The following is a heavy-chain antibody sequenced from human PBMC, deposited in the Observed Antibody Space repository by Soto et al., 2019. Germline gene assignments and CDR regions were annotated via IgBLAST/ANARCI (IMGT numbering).Heavy chain of an antibody. CDR1: GGSISSSSYY. Sequence: SETLSLTCPVSGGSISSSSYYWGWIRQPPGKGLEWIGSIYYSGSTYYNPSLKSRVTISVDTSKNQFSLKLSSVTAADTAVYYCASQLWFGELLWTEMGYYYGMDVWGQGTTVTVSS. CDR2: IYYSGST. D-gene: IGHD3-10*01. V-gene: IGHV4-39*01. J-gene: IGHJ6*02. CDR3: ASQLWFGELLWTEMGYYYGMDV.